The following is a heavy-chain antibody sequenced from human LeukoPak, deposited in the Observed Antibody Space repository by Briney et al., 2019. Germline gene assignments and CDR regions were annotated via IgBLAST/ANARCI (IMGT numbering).Heavy chain of an antibody. V-gene: IGHV3-48*01. D-gene: IGHD1-1*01. CDR3: ARDTPLGGTGTGDY. CDR1: EFAFSTYN. Sequence: QPGGSLRLSCAASEFAFSTYNMNWVRQAPGKGLEWVSYISTGSSTTYYADSVKGRFTISRDNVENSLYLQMNSLRAEDTAVYYCARDTPLGGTGTGDYWGQGTLVTVSS. CDR2: ISTGSSTT. J-gene: IGHJ4*02.